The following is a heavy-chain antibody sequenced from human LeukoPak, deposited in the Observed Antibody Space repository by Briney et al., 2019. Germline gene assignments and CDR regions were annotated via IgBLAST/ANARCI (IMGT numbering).Heavy chain of an antibody. CDR1: GFTVSSNY. V-gene: IGHV3-21*01. J-gene: IGHJ4*02. Sequence: GGSLRLSCAASGFTVSSNYMSWVRQAPGKGLEWVSSITSSSNYIYYADSVKGRFIISRDNAKDSLFLQMNSLRAEDTAVYYCARDQNGDYIIDYWGRGTQVTVST. CDR3: ARDQNGDYIIDY. CDR2: ITSSSNYI. D-gene: IGHD4-17*01.